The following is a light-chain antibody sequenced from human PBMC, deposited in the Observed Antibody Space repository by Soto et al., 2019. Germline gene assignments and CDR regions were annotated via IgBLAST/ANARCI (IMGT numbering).Light chain of an antibody. Sequence: EVVLTQSPGTLSLSPGERATLSCRASESVSSDYLAWYQQKPGQAPRLVIFGASIRASAIPDRFSGRGSGTDFTLTISRLEPEDFAVYYCQQYGSSSITFGQGTRLEIK. J-gene: IGKJ5*01. CDR3: QQYGSSSIT. CDR1: ESVSSDY. V-gene: IGKV3-20*01. CDR2: GAS.